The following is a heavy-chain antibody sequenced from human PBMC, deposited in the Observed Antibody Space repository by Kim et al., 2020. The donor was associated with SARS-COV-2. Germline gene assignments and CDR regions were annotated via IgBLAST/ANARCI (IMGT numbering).Heavy chain of an antibody. CDR2: IYYSGST. J-gene: IGHJ4*02. CDR3: ARHGYSSSFVDY. Sequence: SETLSLTCTVSGGSISSSSYYWGWIRQPPGKGLEWIGSIYYSGSTYYNPSLKSRVTISVDTSKNQFSLKLSSVTAADTAVYYCARHGYSSSFVDYWGQGTLVTVSS. V-gene: IGHV4-39*01. D-gene: IGHD6-13*01. CDR1: GGSISSSSYY.